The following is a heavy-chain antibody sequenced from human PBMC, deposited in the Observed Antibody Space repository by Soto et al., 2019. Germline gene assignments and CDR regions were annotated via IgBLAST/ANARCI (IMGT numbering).Heavy chain of an antibody. D-gene: IGHD6-19*01. CDR2: IYPGDSDT. J-gene: IGHJ6*02. CDR3: ARQGYSSGWYPTGYYYYGMDV. Sequence: GESLKISCKGSGYSFTSYWIGWVRQMPGKGLEWMGIIYPGDSDTRYSPSFQGQVTISADKSISTAYLQWSSLKASDTAMYYCARQGYSSGWYPTGYYYYGMDVWGQGTTVTVSS. CDR1: GYSFTSYW. V-gene: IGHV5-51*01.